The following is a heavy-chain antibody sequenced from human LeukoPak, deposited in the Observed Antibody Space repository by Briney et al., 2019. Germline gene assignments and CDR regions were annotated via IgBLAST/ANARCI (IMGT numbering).Heavy chain of an antibody. V-gene: IGHV3-30*02. Sequence: GGSLRLSCAASGFTFSSYGMHWVRQAPGKGLEWVAFIRYDGSNKYYADSAKGRFTISRDNSKNTLYLQMNSLRAEDTAVYYCARYSGTFSNSYFDCWGQGTLVTVSS. D-gene: IGHD1-26*01. CDR2: IRYDGSNK. CDR1: GFTFSSYG. J-gene: IGHJ4*02. CDR3: ARYSGTFSNSYFDC.